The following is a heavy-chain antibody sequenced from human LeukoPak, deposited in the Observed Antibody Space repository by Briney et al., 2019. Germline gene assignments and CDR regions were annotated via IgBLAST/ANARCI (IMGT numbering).Heavy chain of an antibody. Sequence: SETLSLTCTDSGGSISSGSYYWSWIRQPAGKGLEWIGRIYTSGSTNYNPSLKSRVTISVDTSKNQFSLKLSSVTAADTAVYYCARDRGSSGWFDYWGQGTLVTVSS. CDR2: IYTSGST. J-gene: IGHJ4*02. D-gene: IGHD3-10*01. CDR1: GGSISSGSYY. CDR3: ARDRGSSGWFDY. V-gene: IGHV4-61*02.